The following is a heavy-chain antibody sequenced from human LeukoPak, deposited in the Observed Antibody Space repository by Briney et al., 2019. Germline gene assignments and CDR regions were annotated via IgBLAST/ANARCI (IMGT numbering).Heavy chain of an antibody. CDR3: AKDLGTAMAYPMYYFDY. J-gene: IGHJ4*02. Sequence: GGSLRLSCAASGFTFSSYAMSWVRQAPGKGLEWVSAISGSGGSTYYADSVKGRFTISRDNSQNTLYLQMNSLRAEDTAVYYCAKDLGTAMAYPMYYFDYWGQGTLVTVSS. V-gene: IGHV3-23*01. D-gene: IGHD5-18*01. CDR2: ISGSGGST. CDR1: GFTFSSYA.